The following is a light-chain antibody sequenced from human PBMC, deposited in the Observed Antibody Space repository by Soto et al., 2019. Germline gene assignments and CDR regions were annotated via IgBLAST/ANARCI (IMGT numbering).Light chain of an antibody. CDR1: SSDVGGYNY. CDR3: CSYAGSPDV. CDR2: DVS. J-gene: IGLJ1*01. Sequence: QSALTQPRSVSGSPGQSVTISCTGTSSDVGGYNYVSWYQHHPGKAPKLMIYDVSKRPSGVPDRFSGSKSGNTASLTISGLHAEDEADYYCCSYAGSPDVFGTGTKLTVL. V-gene: IGLV2-11*01.